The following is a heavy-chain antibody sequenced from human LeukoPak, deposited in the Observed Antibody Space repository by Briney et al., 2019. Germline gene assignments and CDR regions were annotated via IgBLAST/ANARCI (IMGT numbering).Heavy chain of an antibody. Sequence: SETLSLTCTVSGGSISSSSYYWGWIRQPPGKGLEWIGSIYYSGSTYYNPSLKSRVTISVDTSKNQFSLKLSSVTAADTAVYYCARQGDSSCYYTNFDYWGQGTLVTVSS. V-gene: IGHV4-39*07. D-gene: IGHD3-22*01. CDR1: GGSISSSSYY. CDR3: ARQGDSSCYYTNFDY. CDR2: IYYSGST. J-gene: IGHJ4*02.